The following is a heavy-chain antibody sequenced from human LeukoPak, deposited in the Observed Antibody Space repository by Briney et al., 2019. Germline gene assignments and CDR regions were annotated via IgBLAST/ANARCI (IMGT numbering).Heavy chain of an antibody. Sequence: GGSLRLSCAASGFTVSSNYMNWVRQAPGKGLEWVATVSSGGATYYVDSVKGRFTVSRDNAKNSLYLQMNTLRAEDTAVYYCALNPDYYGSGSFDYWGQGTLVTVSS. CDR2: VSSGGAT. CDR3: ALNPDYYGSGSFDY. D-gene: IGHD3-10*01. CDR1: GFTVSSNY. J-gene: IGHJ4*02. V-gene: IGHV3-66*01.